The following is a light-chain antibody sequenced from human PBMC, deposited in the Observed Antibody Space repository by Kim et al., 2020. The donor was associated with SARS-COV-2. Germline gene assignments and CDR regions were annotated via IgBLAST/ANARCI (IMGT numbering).Light chain of an antibody. Sequence: GQSVTISCTGTSSDVGGYNYVSCYQQHPGKAPKLRIYDVSKRPSGVPDRFSGSKSGNTASLTISGLQAEDEADYYCCSYAGSYTFGLGTRTKVTVL. CDR3: CSYAGSYTFG. CDR2: DVS. J-gene: IGLJ1*01. CDR1: SSDVGGYNY. V-gene: IGLV2-11*01.